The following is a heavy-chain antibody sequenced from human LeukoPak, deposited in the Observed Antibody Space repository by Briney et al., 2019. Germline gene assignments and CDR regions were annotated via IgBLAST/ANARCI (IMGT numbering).Heavy chain of an antibody. CDR2: IGYNGRNK. V-gene: IGHV3-33*08. CDR1: GFTFSSYS. Sequence: PGGSLRLSCAASGFTFSSYSMNWVRQAPGKGLEWVAFIGYNGRNKYDADSAKGRFTISRDNSKNTLYLQMNSLRVEDTAIYYCARDQGTVFGYFTYWGQGTLVTVSS. J-gene: IGHJ4*02. CDR3: ARDQGTVFGYFTY. D-gene: IGHD3-3*01.